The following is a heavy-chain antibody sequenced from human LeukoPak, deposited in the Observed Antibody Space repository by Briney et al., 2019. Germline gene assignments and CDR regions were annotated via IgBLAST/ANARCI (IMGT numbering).Heavy chain of an antibody. J-gene: IGHJ4*02. CDR1: GYTLSSSS. Sequence: TGGSLRLSCAASGYTLSSSSMNWVRQAPGKGLEWVPSISSSSSNRCYADSVKGRFTISRDNSDNTLNLQMTNLRAEDTAIYYCAKDRGGYCSSTSCSLYFDYWGQGALVTVSS. D-gene: IGHD2-2*01. CDR3: AKDRGGYCSSTSCSLYFDY. CDR2: ISSSSSNR. V-gene: IGHV3-21*04.